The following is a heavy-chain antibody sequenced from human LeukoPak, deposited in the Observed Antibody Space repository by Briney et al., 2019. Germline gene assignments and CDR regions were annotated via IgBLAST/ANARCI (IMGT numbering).Heavy chain of an antibody. CDR1: GGSISSGSYY. CDR2: IYTSGST. V-gene: IGHV4-61*02. J-gene: IGHJ4*02. CDR3: ARDRSRSSYGNYNY. Sequence: SETLSLTCTVSGGSISSGSYYWSWIRQPAGKGLEWIGRIYTSGSTNYNPSLKSRVTISVDTSKNQFSLKLSSVTAADTAVYYWARDRSRSSYGNYNYWARETWVTFSS. D-gene: IGHD5-18*01.